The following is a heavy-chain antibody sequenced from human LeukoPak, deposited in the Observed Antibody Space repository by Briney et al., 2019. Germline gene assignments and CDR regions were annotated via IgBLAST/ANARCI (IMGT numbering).Heavy chain of an antibody. CDR3: AKALDIWYFDL. V-gene: IGHV1-69*13. CDR1: GGTFSSYA. CDR2: IIPIFGTA. Sequence: GASVKVSCKASGGTFSSYAISWVRQAPGQGLEWMGGIIPIFGTANYAQRFQGRVTITADESTSTAYMELSSLRSEDTAVYYCAKALDIWYFDLWGRGTLVTVSS. J-gene: IGHJ2*01.